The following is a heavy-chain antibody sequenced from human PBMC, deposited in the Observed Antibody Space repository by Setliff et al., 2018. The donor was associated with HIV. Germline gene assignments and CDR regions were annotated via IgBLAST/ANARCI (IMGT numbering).Heavy chain of an antibody. J-gene: IGHJ4*02. Sequence: LRLSCAASGFTFSTYPMSWVRQAPGKGLEWVSGISGSGGSTYYADSVKGRFTISRDNSKNTLYLQMNSLRVEDTAIYYCAKGFRPVDTALVSGPTYWGQGIRVTVSS. D-gene: IGHD5-18*01. CDR2: ISGSGGST. CDR1: GFTFSTYP. V-gene: IGHV3-23*01. CDR3: AKGFRPVDTALVSGPTY.